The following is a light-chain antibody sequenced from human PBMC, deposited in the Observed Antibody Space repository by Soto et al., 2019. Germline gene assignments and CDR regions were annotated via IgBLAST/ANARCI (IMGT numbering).Light chain of an antibody. CDR1: QTISSW. Sequence: IHMTQSPSTLSGSLSYRFTINGRASQTISSWLAWYQQKPGKAPKLLIYKASTLKSGVPSRFSGSGSGTEFTLTISSLEPEDFAIYYCQQRSSWPRTFGRGTKVDI. CDR3: QQRSSWPRT. V-gene: IGKV1-5*03. J-gene: IGKJ1*01. CDR2: KAS.